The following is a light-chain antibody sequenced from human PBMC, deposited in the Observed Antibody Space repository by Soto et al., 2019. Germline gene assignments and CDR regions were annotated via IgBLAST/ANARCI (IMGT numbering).Light chain of an antibody. CDR1: XXISNH. CDR2: AAS. Sequence: PSSLSASVXXXVIITXXXXXXISNHLNWYQQKPGKAPKLLIFAASSLQSGVPSRFSGSRSGPDFTLTISSLQPEDFATYYCQQSYSSPPTFGQGTKVEIK. V-gene: IGKV1-39*01. J-gene: IGKJ1*01. CDR3: QQSYSSPPT.